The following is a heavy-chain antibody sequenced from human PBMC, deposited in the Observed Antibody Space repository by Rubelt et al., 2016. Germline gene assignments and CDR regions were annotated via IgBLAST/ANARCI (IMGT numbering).Heavy chain of an antibody. V-gene: IGHV4-39*01. J-gene: IGHJ5*02. Sequence: QLQLQESGPGLVKPTETLSLTCTVSGGSISSSSYYWGWIRQPPGKGLEWIGSIYYSGSTYYNPSLKSRVTISVDTSKNRFSLKLSSVTAAEAAVYYCARRAIARSDQLRWFDPWGQGTLVTVSS. CDR3: ARRAIARSDQLRWFDP. CDR1: GGSISSSSYY. D-gene: IGHD2-2*01. CDR2: IYYSGST.